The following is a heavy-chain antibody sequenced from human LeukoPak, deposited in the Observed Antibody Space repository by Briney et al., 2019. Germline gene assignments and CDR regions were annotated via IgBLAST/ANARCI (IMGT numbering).Heavy chain of an antibody. CDR1: GFTFSNFE. CDR2: IDSSGGTV. CDR3: TTIWTGSDY. J-gene: IGHJ4*02. V-gene: IGHV3-48*03. D-gene: IGHD3/OR15-3a*01. Sequence: PGGSLRLSCAASGFTFSNFEMGWVRQAPGKGLEWISYIDSSGGTVHYADSVKGRFTISRDNAKNSLYLQMDRLRAEDTAVYYCTTIWTGSDYWGQGTLVTVSS.